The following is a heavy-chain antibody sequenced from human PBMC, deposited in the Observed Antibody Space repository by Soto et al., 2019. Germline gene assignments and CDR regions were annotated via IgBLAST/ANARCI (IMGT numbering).Heavy chain of an antibody. CDR1: GGSISSSSYY. CDR2: IYYSGST. J-gene: IGHJ5*02. CDR3: ARHITIFGVVIRPTNWFDP. Sequence: SETLSLTCTVSGGSISSSSYYWGWIRQPPGKGLEWIGSIYYSGSTYYNPSLKSRVTISVDTSKNQFSLKLSSVTAADTAVYYCARHITIFGVVIRPTNWFDPWGQGTLVTVSS. D-gene: IGHD3-3*01. V-gene: IGHV4-39*01.